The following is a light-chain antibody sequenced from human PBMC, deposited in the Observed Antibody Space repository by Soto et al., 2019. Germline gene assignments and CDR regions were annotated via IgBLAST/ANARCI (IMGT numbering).Light chain of an antibody. CDR2: HAS. J-gene: IGKJ3*01. Sequence: EIVLTQSPATLSLSPGERVTLSCRASQSLDSYLAWYQQKPGQAPRLLIYHASNRATGIPARFSGSGSGTDFTLTISRLEPEDFAVYYCQQYGNAPFTFGPGTKVDI. CDR1: QSLDSY. V-gene: IGKV3-11*01. CDR3: QQYGNAPFT.